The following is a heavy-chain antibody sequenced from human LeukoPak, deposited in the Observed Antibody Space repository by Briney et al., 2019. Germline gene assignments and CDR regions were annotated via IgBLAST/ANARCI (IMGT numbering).Heavy chain of an antibody. Sequence: PSETLSLTCAVSGGSISSNNWWIWVRQSPEKGLEWIGEIYHDGSTNYNPSLKSRVTISMDKSKNQFSLKLNFVTAADTAVYYCARDRGGYTYSHDYWGQGTLVTVSS. CDR2: IYHDGST. V-gene: IGHV4-4*02. D-gene: IGHD5-18*01. CDR1: GGSISSNNW. CDR3: ARDRGGYTYSHDY. J-gene: IGHJ4*02.